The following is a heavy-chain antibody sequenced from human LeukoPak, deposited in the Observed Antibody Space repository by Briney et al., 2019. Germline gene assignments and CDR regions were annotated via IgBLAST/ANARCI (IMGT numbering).Heavy chain of an antibody. V-gene: IGHV1-18*01. J-gene: IGHJ4*02. CDR1: GYTFTSYG. D-gene: IGHD6-13*01. CDR2: ISAYNGNT. CDR3: ARAAKGYSSSWYFDY. Sequence: ASVKVSCKASGYTFTSYGISWVGHAPGQGLEWMGWISAYNGNTNYAQKLQGRVTMTTDTSTSTAYMELRSLRSDDTAVYYCARAAKGYSSSWYFDYWGQGTLVTVSS.